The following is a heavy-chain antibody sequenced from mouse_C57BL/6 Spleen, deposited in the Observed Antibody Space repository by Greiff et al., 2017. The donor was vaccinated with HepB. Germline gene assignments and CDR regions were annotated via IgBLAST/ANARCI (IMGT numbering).Heavy chain of an antibody. CDR3: ARYIRYYGRSYYAMDY. CDR1: GFTFTDYY. J-gene: IGHJ4*01. Sequence: EVQVVESGGGLVQPGGSLSLSCAASGFTFTDYYMSWVRQPPGKALEWLGFIRNKANGYTTEYSASVKGRFTISRDNSQSILYLQMNALRAEDSATYYCARYIRYYGRSYYAMDYWVKEPQSPSPQ. D-gene: IGHD1-2*01. V-gene: IGHV7-3*01. CDR2: IRNKANGYTT.